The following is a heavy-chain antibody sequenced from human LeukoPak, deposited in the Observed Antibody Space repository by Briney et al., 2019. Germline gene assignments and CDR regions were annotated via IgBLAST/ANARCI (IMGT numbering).Heavy chain of an antibody. Sequence: ASVNVSCKASGYPFIGYYMHWVRQAPGQGLEWMGWINPNSGDTNYAQKFQGRVTMTRDTSISTAYMELTRLTSDDTAVYYCARDYGSETYSAGYWGQGTLLTVSS. J-gene: IGHJ4*02. CDR2: INPNSGDT. D-gene: IGHD3-10*01. V-gene: IGHV1-2*02. CDR1: GYPFIGYY. CDR3: ARDYGSETYSAGY.